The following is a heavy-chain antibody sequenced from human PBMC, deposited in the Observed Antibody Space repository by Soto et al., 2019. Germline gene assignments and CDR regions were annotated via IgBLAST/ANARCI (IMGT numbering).Heavy chain of an antibody. V-gene: IGHV3-48*02. CDR1: GFTLSTYS. J-gene: IGHJ6*02. Sequence: EVQLVESGGGLXQRGGXLRXSCAASGFTLSTYSLNWVRQAPRKGLEWLSYISGSSNTIYYADSVKGRFTISRDNAKNSLYLQMNSLRDEDTAVYFCARGFDLQYGMDVWGQGTTVTVSS. D-gene: IGHD3-10*01. CDR2: ISGSSNTI. CDR3: ARGFDLQYGMDV.